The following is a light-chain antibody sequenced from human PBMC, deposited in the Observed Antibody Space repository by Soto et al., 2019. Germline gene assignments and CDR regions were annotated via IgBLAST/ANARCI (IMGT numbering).Light chain of an antibody. Sequence: EIVLTQSPGTLSVSPGDRVTISCRASQSISINLAWYQHKPGQAPRLLIHAGSTMATGIPARISGSGSGTQFTLTISSLQSEDFAVYYCQQVRSWPWTFGQGTKVEV. J-gene: IGKJ1*01. CDR3: QQVRSWPWT. CDR1: QSISIN. V-gene: IGKV3D-15*01. CDR2: AGS.